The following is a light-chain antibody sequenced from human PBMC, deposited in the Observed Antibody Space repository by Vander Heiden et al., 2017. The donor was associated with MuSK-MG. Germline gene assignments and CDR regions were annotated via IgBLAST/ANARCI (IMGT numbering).Light chain of an antibody. CDR3: PQYGSSPRT. J-gene: IGKJ1*01. CDR1: QVVSSSY. V-gene: IGKV3-20*01. Sequence: PGTLSLSPGARATLSSRASQVVSSSYLAWYQQKPGQAPRLRIYGASSRATGIPDRFSGSGSGTDFTLTISRLEPEDSAVYYCPQYGSSPRTFGQGTKVEIK. CDR2: GAS.